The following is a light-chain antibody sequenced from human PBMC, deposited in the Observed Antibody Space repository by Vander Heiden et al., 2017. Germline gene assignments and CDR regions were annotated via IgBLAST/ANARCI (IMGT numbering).Light chain of an antibody. J-gene: IGLJ1*01. Sequence: QSALTQPASVSGSPGQSITIPCTGTSSDVGGYNYVSWYQQHPGKAPKLMIYGVSNRPSGVSNRFSGSKSGNTASLTISGLQAEDEADYYCTSYTGSSTPYVFGTGTKVTVL. CDR1: SSDVGGYNY. CDR2: GVS. V-gene: IGLV2-14*01. CDR3: TSYTGSSTPYV.